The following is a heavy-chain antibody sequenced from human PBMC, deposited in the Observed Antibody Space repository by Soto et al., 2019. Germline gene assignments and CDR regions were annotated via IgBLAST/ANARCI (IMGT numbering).Heavy chain of an antibody. Sequence: ASVKVSCKASGYTFTGYYMHWVRQAPGQGLEWMGWINPNSGGTNYAQKFQGWVTMTRDTSISTAYMELSRLRSDDTAVYYCARDFRNGYSSSWYYDYWGQGTLVTVSS. CDR1: GYTFTGYY. V-gene: IGHV1-2*04. CDR2: INPNSGGT. J-gene: IGHJ4*02. D-gene: IGHD6-13*01. CDR3: ARDFRNGYSSSWYYDY.